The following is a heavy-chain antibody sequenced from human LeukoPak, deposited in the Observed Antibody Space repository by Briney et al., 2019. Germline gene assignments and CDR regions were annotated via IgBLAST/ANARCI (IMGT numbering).Heavy chain of an antibody. CDR2: ISSSGST. Sequence: SETLSLTCTVSGGSISSYYWSWIRQPPGKGLEWIGYISSSGSTNYNPSLKSRVTISVDTSKNQFSLKLSSVTAADTAVYYCARAWDTAYLNYWGQGTLVTVSS. D-gene: IGHD5-18*01. CDR1: GGSISSYY. CDR3: ARAWDTAYLNY. V-gene: IGHV4-59*01. J-gene: IGHJ4*02.